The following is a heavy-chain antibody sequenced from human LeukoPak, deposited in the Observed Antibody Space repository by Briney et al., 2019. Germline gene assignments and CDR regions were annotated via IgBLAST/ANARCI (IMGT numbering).Heavy chain of an antibody. CDR3: AQDSITIFGVVRRLDY. V-gene: IGHV3-30*02. CDR2: IRYDGSNK. J-gene: IGHJ4*02. CDR1: GFTFSSYG. Sequence: GGSLRLSCAASGFTFSSYGMHWVRQAPGKGLEWVAFIRYDGSNKYYAASVKGRFTISRDNSKNTLYLQMNSLRAEDTAVYYCAQDSITIFGVVRRLDYWDQGTLVTVSS. D-gene: IGHD3-3*01.